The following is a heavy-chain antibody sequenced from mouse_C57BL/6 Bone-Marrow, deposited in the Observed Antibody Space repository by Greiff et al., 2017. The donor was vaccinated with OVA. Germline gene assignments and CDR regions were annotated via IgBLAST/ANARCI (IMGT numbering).Heavy chain of an antibody. D-gene: IGHD2-4*01. Sequence: EVQLVESGEGLVKPGGSLKLSCAASGFTFSSYAMSWVRQTPEKRLEWVAYISSGGDYIYYADTVKGRFTISRDNARNTLYLQMSSLKSEDTAMYYCTREGDYDGWFAYWGQGTLVTVSA. J-gene: IGHJ3*01. CDR2: ISSGGDYI. CDR1: GFTFSSYA. CDR3: TREGDYDGWFAY. V-gene: IGHV5-9-1*02.